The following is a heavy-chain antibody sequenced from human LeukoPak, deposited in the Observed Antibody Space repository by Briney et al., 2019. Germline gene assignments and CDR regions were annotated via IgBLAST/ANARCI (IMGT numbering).Heavy chain of an antibody. CDR3: ARGGTYCSGGSCYQNWFDP. Sequence: ASVKVSCKASGYTFTSYDINWVRQATGQGLEWMGCMNPNSGNTGYAQKFQGRVTMTRNTSISTAYMELSSLRSEDTAVYYCARGGTYCSGGSCYQNWFDPWGQGTLVTVSS. V-gene: IGHV1-8*01. J-gene: IGHJ5*02. CDR1: GYTFTSYD. CDR2: MNPNSGNT. D-gene: IGHD2-15*01.